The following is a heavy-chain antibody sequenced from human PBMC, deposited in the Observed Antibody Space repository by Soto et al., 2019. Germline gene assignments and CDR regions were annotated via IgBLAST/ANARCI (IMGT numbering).Heavy chain of an antibody. D-gene: IGHD3-3*01. CDR2: IYYSGST. V-gene: IGHV4-31*03. CDR3: ARVNTTFTYYDFWRGYYSERDYGLDV. Sequence: SETLSLTCTVSGGSISSGGYYWSWIRQHPGKGLEWIGYIYYSGSTYYNPSLKSRVTISVDTSKNQFSLKLSSVTAADTAVYYCARVNTTFTYYDFWRGYYSERDYGLDVWGQGTTVTVSS. CDR1: GGSISSGGYY. J-gene: IGHJ6*02.